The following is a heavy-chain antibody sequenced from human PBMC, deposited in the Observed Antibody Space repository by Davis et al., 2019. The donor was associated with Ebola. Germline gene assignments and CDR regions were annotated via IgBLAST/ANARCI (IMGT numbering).Heavy chain of an antibody. Sequence: AASVKVSCKASGYTVTSYYIHWVRQAPGQGLDWMGVIKTSDGYTTYARKFQGRVTMTRNTSISTAYMELSSLRSEDTAVYYCARIPSTSSLLDYWGQGTLVTVSS. CDR3: ARIPSTSSLLDY. J-gene: IGHJ4*02. CDR2: IKTSDGYT. CDR1: GYTVTSYY. D-gene: IGHD6-6*01. V-gene: IGHV1-46*01.